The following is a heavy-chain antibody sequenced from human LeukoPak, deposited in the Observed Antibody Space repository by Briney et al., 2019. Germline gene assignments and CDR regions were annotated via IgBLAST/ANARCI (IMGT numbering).Heavy chain of an antibody. CDR3: TTGVLYTYDLFDH. V-gene: IGHV3-15*01. CDR2: IKHKTDGGTT. D-gene: IGHD3-16*01. Sequence: GGSLRLSCAASGFTFSNAWMSWVRQAPGKGLEWVGRIKHKTDGGTTDYAAPVKGRFTISRDDSKNTLYLQMNSLKTEDTAVYFCTTGVLYTYDLFDHWGQGTLVTVSS. J-gene: IGHJ4*02. CDR1: GFTFSNAW.